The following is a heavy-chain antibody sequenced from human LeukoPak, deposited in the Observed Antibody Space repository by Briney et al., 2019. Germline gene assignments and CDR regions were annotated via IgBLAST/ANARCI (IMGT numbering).Heavy chain of an antibody. V-gene: IGHV4-30-4*08. J-gene: IGHJ5*02. CDR2: IYYSGST. CDR3: ARAFRGSVVPAAIRWFDP. CDR1: GGSISSGDYY. D-gene: IGHD2-2*01. Sequence: SEALSLTCTVSGGSISSGDYYWSWIRQPPGKGLEWIGYIYYSGSTYYNPSLKSRATISVDTSKNQFSLKLSSVTAADTAVYYRARAFRGSVVPAAIRWFDPWGQGTLVTVSS.